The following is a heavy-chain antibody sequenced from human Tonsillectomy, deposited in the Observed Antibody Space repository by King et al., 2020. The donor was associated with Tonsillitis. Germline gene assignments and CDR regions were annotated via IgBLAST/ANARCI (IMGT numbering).Heavy chain of an antibody. CDR3: AGEGGEQGLANQPTHFDS. Sequence: QVQLVESGGGVVQPGRSLRLSCAASGFTFSSYGMHWVRQAPGTGLEWVAGICDDGSNKYYADSVKGRFTIARDNSKNTLYLQMNSLRAEDTAVYYCAGEGGEQGLANQPTHFDSGGQGTLATVSS. V-gene: IGHV3-33*01. CDR1: GFTFSSYG. CDR2: ICDDGSNK. J-gene: IGHJ4*02. D-gene: IGHD6-19*01.